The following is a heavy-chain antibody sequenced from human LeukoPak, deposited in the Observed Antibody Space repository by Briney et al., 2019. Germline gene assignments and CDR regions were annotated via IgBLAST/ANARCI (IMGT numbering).Heavy chain of an antibody. J-gene: IGHJ6*03. CDR1: GYTFTGYY. CDR3: AREEMLVVRGVIITNYYYYYMDV. D-gene: IGHD3-10*01. CDR2: INPNSGGT. Sequence: ASVKVSCKASGYTFTGYYIHWVRQAPGQGLEWMGWINPNSGGTNYAQKFQGRVTMTRDTSISTAYTELSRLRSDDTAVYYCAREEMLVVRGVIITNYYYYYMDVWGKGTTVTISS. V-gene: IGHV1-2*02.